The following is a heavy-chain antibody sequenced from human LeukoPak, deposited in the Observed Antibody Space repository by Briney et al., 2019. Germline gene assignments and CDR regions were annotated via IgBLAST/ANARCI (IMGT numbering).Heavy chain of an antibody. CDR3: AKDLAVAGLFDY. D-gene: IGHD6-19*01. CDR2: IRYDGSNK. V-gene: IGHV3-30*02. J-gene: IGHJ4*02. Sequence: GGSLRLSCAASGFTFSSYGMHWVRQAPGKGLEWVAFIRYDGSNKYYADSVKGRFTISRDNSKNTLYLQMNSLRAEDTAVYYCAKDLAVAGLFDYWGQGTLVTVSS. CDR1: GFTFSSYG.